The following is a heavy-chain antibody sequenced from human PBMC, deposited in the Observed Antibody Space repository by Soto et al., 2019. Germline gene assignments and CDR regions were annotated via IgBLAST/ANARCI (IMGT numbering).Heavy chain of an antibody. J-gene: IGHJ3*02. D-gene: IGHD1-26*01. CDR2: IIPIFGTA. CDR3: ARVRSMRAGQIVGPSGDAFDI. Sequence: ASVKVSCKASGGTFSSYAISWVRQAPGQGLEWMGGIIPIFGTANYAQQFQGRVTITADESTSTAYMELSSLRSEDTAVYYCARVRSMRAGQIVGPSGDAFDIRGQGTMVTVSS. V-gene: IGHV1-69*13. CDR1: GGTFSSYA.